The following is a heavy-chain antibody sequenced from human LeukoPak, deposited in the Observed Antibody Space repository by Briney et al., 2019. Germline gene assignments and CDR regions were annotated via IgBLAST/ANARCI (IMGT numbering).Heavy chain of an antibody. V-gene: IGHV3-7*01. CDR1: GFTFSSYW. Sequence: GGSLRLSCAASGFTFSSYWMTWVRQAPGRGLEWVANIKQDGSDKYYVDSVKGRFTISRDNAKNSLYLQMNSLRAEDTAVYYCARVSAAVNYWGQGTLVTVSP. J-gene: IGHJ4*02. D-gene: IGHD2-15*01. CDR3: ARVSAAVNY. CDR2: IKQDGSDK.